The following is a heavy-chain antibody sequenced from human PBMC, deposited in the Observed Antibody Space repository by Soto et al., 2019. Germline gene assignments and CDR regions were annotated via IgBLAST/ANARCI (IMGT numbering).Heavy chain of an antibody. CDR3: ATIAAAGEIHDY. D-gene: IGHD6-13*01. Sequence: ASVKVSFKASGYTFTSYAMHWVRQAPGQRLEWMGWINAGNGNTKYSQKFQGRVTITRDTSASTAYMELSSLRSEDTAVYYCATIAAAGEIHDYWGQGTLVTVSS. CDR1: GYTFTSYA. V-gene: IGHV1-3*01. CDR2: INAGNGNT. J-gene: IGHJ4*02.